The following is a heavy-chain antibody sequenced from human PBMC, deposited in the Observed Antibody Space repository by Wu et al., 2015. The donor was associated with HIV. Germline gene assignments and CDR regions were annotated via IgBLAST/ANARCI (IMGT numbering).Heavy chain of an antibody. V-gene: IGHV1-2*02. CDR1: GYTFIDYY. Sequence: QVQLVQSGAEVKKPGASVKVSCKASGYTFIDYYIHWVRQAPGRGLEWMAWINPSGGATIYAEAFEGRITVTTDTSLRTVYMELESLTSGDTAMYFCARDATPITTEFDYWGQGTLITVSS. CDR3: ARDATPITTEFDY. CDR2: INPSGGAT. D-gene: IGHD4-11*01. J-gene: IGHJ4*02.